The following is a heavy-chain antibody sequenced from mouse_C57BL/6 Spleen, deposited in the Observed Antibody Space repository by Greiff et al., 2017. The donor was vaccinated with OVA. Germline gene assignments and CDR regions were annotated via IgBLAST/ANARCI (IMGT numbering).Heavy chain of an antibody. Sequence: EVKVEESGPGLVKPSQSLSLTCSVTGYSITSGYYWNWIRQFPGNKLEWMGYISYDGSNNYNPSLKNRISITRDTSKNQFFLKLNSVTTEDTATYYCAREGDYDYDDFAYWGQGTLVTVSA. J-gene: IGHJ3*01. V-gene: IGHV3-6*01. CDR1: GYSITSGYY. D-gene: IGHD2-4*01. CDR2: ISYDGSN. CDR3: AREGDYDYDDFAY.